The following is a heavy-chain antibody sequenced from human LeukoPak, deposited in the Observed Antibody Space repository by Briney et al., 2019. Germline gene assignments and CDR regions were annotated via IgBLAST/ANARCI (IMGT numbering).Heavy chain of an antibody. CDR3: ARGGYCSGGSCSIDAFDI. V-gene: IGHV4-61*02. Sequence: PSQTLSLTCTVSGGSISSGSYYWSWIRQPAGKGLEWIGRIYTSGSTNYNPSLKSRVTISVDTSKNQFSLKLSSVTAADTAVYYCARGGYCSGGSCSIDAFDIWGQGTMVTVSS. CDR1: GGSISSGSYY. CDR2: IYTSGST. J-gene: IGHJ3*02. D-gene: IGHD2-15*01.